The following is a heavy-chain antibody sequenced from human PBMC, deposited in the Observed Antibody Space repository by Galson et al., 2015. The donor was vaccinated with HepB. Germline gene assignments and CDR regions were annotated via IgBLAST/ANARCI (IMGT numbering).Heavy chain of an antibody. J-gene: IGHJ6*02. CDR1: GGTFSSCA. CDR2: IIPIFGTA. Sequence: SVKVSCKASGGTFSSCAISWVRQAPGQGLEWMGGIIPIFGTANYAQKFQGRVTITADESTSTAYMELSSLRSEDTAVYYCASRYCSSTSCYRGPYYYYGMDVWGQGTTVTVSS. D-gene: IGHD2-2*01. V-gene: IGHV1-69*13. CDR3: ASRYCSSTSCYRGPYYYYGMDV.